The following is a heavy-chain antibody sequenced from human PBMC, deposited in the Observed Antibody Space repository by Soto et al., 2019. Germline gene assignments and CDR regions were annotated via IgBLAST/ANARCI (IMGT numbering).Heavy chain of an antibody. Sequence: QITLKESGPTLVKPTQTLTLTCTFSGFSLSTYGMGVGWIRQPPGKAPEWLALIYWNDDKRYSPSLKSRLTIAKDTSKNLVVLTMTNVDPVDAATYYCVNSLDSSPSDYWGQGTLVTVSS. CDR2: IYWNDDK. V-gene: IGHV2-5*01. CDR1: GFSLSTYGMG. J-gene: IGHJ4*02. D-gene: IGHD5-18*01. CDR3: VNSLDSSPSDY.